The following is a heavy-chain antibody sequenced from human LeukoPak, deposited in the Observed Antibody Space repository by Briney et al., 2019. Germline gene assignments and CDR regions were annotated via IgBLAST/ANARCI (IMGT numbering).Heavy chain of an antibody. CDR1: GGSISSSSYY. Sequence: SETLSLTCTVSGGSISSSSYYWGWIRQPPGKGLEWIGSIYYSGSTYYNPSLKSRVTISVDTSKNQFSLKLSSVTAADTAVYYCARQSTAKYFNWGQGTLVTVSS. CDR3: ARQSTAKYFN. CDR2: IYYSGST. J-gene: IGHJ4*02. D-gene: IGHD5-18*01. V-gene: IGHV4-39*01.